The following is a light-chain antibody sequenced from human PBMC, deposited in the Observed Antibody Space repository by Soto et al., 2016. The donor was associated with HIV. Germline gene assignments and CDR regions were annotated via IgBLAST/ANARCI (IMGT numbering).Light chain of an antibody. V-gene: IGLV3-21*03. Sequence: SYELTQPPSVSVAPGKTASITCGGNNIGSKSVHWYRQRPGQAPVLVVHDDSDRPSGIPERLSGSNSGNTATLTISRVEAGDEADYYCQVWDSSSDHVVFGGGTKLTVL. J-gene: IGLJ2*01. CDR3: QVWDSSSDHVV. CDR2: DDS. CDR1: NIGSKS.